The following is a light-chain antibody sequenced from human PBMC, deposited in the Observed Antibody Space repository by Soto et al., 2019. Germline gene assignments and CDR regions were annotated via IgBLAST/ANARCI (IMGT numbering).Light chain of an antibody. CDR3: QSYDSSLSGCV. J-gene: IGLJ3*02. CDR2: GNS. V-gene: IGLV1-40*01. Sequence: QSVLTQPPSVSGAPGQRVNISCTGSSYNIGAGYDVHWYQQLPGTAPKLIIYGNSNRPSGVPDRFSGSKSGTSASMAITGLQAEDEADYYCQSYDSSLSGCVFGGGTKLTVL. CDR1: SYNIGAGYD.